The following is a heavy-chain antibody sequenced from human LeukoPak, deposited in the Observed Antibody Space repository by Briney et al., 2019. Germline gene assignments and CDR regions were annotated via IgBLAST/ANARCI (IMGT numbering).Heavy chain of an antibody. V-gene: IGHV3-23*01. CDR3: ASDIRNWGNWGTTYFYMDV. CDR1: GFTFSTFA. CDR2: ISGSGDNS. J-gene: IGHJ6*03. Sequence: GGSLRLSCAASGFTFSTFAMNWVRQAPGRGLEWVSSISGSGDNSYFADSVKGRFTISRDNSKNTLYLQMISLRPEDTAVYYCASDIRNWGNWGTTYFYMDVWGKGTPVTVSS. D-gene: IGHD7-27*01.